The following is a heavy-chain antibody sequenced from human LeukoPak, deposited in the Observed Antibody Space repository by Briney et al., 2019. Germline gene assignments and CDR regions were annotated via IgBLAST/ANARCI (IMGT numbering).Heavy chain of an antibody. CDR1: GGSISSSSYY. V-gene: IGHV4-39*01. J-gene: IGHJ3*02. CDR3: AKYVVVPAMDAFDI. D-gene: IGHD2-2*01. CDR2: IYYSGST. Sequence: SETLSLTCTVSGGSISSSSYYWGWIRQPPGKGLEWIGSIYYSGSTYYNPSLKSRVTISVDTSKNQFSLKLSSVTAADTAVYYCAKYVVVPAMDAFDIWGQGTMVTVSS.